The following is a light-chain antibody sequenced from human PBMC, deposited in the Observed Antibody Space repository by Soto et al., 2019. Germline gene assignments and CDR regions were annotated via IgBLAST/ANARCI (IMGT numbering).Light chain of an antibody. CDR2: DAS. CDR3: QQFNNWPRT. J-gene: IGKJ1*01. V-gene: IGKV3-15*01. CDR1: QSVSYN. Sequence: EIVMTQSPATLSVSPGERATLSCRASQSVSYNLAWYQQKPGQAPRLFIYDASTRATGIPARFSGSGSGTEFTLTISSLQSEDFAVYFCQQFNNWPRTFGQGTKADIK.